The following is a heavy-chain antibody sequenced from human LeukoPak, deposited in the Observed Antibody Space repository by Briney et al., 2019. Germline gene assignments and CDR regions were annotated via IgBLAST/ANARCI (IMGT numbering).Heavy chain of an antibody. V-gene: IGHV3-48*03. CDR3: ARNDYTSSSYTY. D-gene: IGHD6-6*01. J-gene: IGHJ4*02. CDR1: GFTFSNYE. Sequence: GGSLRLSCAASGFTFSNYEMNWVRQAPGKGLEWVSYISSGGSTIIYADSAKGRFTISRDNAKNSLYLQMNSLRAEDTAVYYCARNDYTSSSYTYWGQGTLVTVSS. CDR2: ISSGGSTI.